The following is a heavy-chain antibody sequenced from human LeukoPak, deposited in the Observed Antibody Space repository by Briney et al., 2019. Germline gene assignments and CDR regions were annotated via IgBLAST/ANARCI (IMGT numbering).Heavy chain of an antibody. V-gene: IGHV3-30*02. CDR3: ARCRAAAGTGTYYFDY. J-gene: IGHJ4*02. D-gene: IGHD6-13*01. CDR2: IRYDGSNK. CDR1: GFTFSSYG. Sequence: GGSLRLSCAASGFTFSSYGMHWVRQAPGKGLEWVAFIRYDGSNKYYADSVKGRFTISRDNPKNTLYLQMNSLRAEDTAVYYCARCRAAAGTGTYYFDYWGQGTLVTVSS.